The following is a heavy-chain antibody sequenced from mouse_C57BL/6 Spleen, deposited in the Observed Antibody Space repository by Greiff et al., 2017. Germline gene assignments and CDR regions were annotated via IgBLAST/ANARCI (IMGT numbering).Heavy chain of an antibody. CDR2: INPSSGYT. CDR1: GYTFTSYW. J-gene: IGHJ4*01. CDR3: ARRPVVAEYAMGD. V-gene: IGHV1-7*01. D-gene: IGHD1-1*01. Sequence: QVQLQQSGAELAKPGASVKLSCKASGYTFTSYWMHWVKQRPGQGLEWIGYINPSSGYTKYNQKFKDKATLTADKSSSTAYMQLSSLTYEDSAVYYCARRPVVAEYAMGDWGQGTSVTVSS.